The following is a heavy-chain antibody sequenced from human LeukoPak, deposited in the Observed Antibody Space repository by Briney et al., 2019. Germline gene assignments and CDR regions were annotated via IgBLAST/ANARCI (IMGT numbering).Heavy chain of an antibody. CDR2: IYPGDSDT. J-gene: IGHJ4*02. CDR1: GYSFTTYW. D-gene: IGHD3-3*01. Sequence: GESLKISCKGSGYSFTTYWIGWVRQMPGKGLEWMGIIYPGDSDTRHSPSFQGQVTVSADKSISTAYLQWSSLKASDTAMHYCARRLWSGYSYYFDSWGQGTLVTVSS. V-gene: IGHV5-51*01. CDR3: ARRLWSGYSYYFDS.